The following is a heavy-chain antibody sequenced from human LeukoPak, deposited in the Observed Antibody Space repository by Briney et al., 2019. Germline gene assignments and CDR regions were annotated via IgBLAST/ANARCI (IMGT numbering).Heavy chain of an antibody. Sequence: GGSLRLSCAASGFTFSSYWMHWVRQAPGKGLVWVSRIISDGSSATHADSVKGRFTMSRDNAKNMLYLQMNSLRAEDTAVYYCTRDRRYGGMDVWAQGTTVTVSS. D-gene: IGHD3-10*01. CDR3: TRDRRYGGMDV. J-gene: IGHJ6*02. V-gene: IGHV3-74*01. CDR2: IISDGSSA. CDR1: GFTFSSYW.